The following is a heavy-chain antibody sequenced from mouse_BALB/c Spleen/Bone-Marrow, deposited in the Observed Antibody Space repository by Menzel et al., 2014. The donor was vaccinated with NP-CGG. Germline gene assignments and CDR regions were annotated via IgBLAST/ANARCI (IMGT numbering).Heavy chain of an antibody. V-gene: IGHV1S16*01. CDR1: GYTFTNYW. Sequence: QVQLQQPAAELVKPGASVKLSCKASGYTFTNYWMHWVKLRPGQGFEWIGEINPSNGGTYYNEKFKRKATLTVDKSSSTAYMQLNSLTSEDSAVYYCTLPYYDYDRNVMDSWGQGTSVTVSS. CDR2: INPSNGGT. D-gene: IGHD2-4*01. J-gene: IGHJ4*01. CDR3: TLPYYDYDRNVMDS.